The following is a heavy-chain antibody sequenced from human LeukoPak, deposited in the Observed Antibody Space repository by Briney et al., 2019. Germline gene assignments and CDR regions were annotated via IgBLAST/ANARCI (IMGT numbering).Heavy chain of an antibody. Sequence: SETLSLTCAVYGGSFSGYYWSWIRQPPGKGLEWIGEINHSGSTNYNPSLKSRVTISVDRSKSQFSLKLSSVTAADTAVYYCAKGYYYGSGTYADPFDYWGQGTLVTVSS. D-gene: IGHD3-10*01. CDR1: GGSFSGYY. CDR2: INHSGST. J-gene: IGHJ4*02. V-gene: IGHV4-34*01. CDR3: AKGYYYGSGTYADPFDY.